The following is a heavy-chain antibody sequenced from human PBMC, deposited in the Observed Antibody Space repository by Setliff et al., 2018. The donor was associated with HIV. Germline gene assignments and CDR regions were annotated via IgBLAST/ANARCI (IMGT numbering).Heavy chain of an antibody. CDR2: LHIRGSS. CDR3: AREGGTDRYFDY. V-gene: IGHV4-4*07. D-gene: IGHD3-16*01. J-gene: IGHJ4*02. CDR1: GGSISSYY. Sequence: SETLSLTCTVSGGSISSYYWSWIRQPPGKGLEWVGHLHIRGSSNYSPYLKSRVNMSIDTSKNQFSLKVLSVTAADPAVYYCAREGGTDRYFDYWGPGTPVTVSS.